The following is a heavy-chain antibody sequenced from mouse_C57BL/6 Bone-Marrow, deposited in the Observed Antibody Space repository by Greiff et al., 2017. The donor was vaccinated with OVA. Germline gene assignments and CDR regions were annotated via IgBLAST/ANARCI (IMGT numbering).Heavy chain of an antibody. CDR3: ARTPLYYGSSLYYYAMDY. D-gene: IGHD1-1*01. CDR1: GFNIKDYY. CDR2: IDPEDGET. V-gene: IGHV14-2*01. Sequence: VQLKESGAELVKPGASVKLSCTASGFNIKDYYMHWVKQRTEQGLEWIGRIDPEDGETKYAPKFQGKATITADTSSNTAYLPLSSLTSEDTAVYYCARTPLYYGSSLYYYAMDYWGQGTSVTVSS. J-gene: IGHJ4*01.